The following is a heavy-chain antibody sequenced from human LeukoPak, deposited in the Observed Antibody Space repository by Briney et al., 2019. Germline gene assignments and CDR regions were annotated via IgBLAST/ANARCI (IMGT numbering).Heavy chain of an antibody. Sequence: GGSLRLSCAASGFTFSTYAMSWVRQAPGKGLEWVSSISDSGGSTYYPDSVKGRFTISRDNSKNTLYLQMNSLRAEDTALYYCAKENPHNDYWGQGTLVTVSS. V-gene: IGHV3-23*01. CDR3: AKENPHNDY. J-gene: IGHJ4*02. CDR2: ISDSGGST. CDR1: GFTFSTYA.